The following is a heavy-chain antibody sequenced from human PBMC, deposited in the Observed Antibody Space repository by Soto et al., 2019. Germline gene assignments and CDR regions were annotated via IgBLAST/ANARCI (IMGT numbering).Heavy chain of an antibody. Sequence: QLVQSGAEVKKPGASVRVSCKTSGPTFIAYYIHWVRQAPGQGLEWMGWIDPKSGGTTYEQKFLGRVTMTRDTSINTAYMDLNRLTSDDTAVYYCARVSVDGPDWGKGTLITVPS. D-gene: IGHD5-12*01. V-gene: IGHV1-2*02. CDR1: GPTFIAYY. J-gene: IGHJ4*02. CDR3: ARVSVDGPD. CDR2: IDPKSGGT.